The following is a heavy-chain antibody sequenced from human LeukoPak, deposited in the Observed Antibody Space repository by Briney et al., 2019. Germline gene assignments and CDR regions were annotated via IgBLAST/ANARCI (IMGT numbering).Heavy chain of an antibody. V-gene: IGHV1-2*02. CDR3: AERSHYYDAFDI. CDR1: GYTSTGYY. J-gene: IGHJ3*02. Sequence: ASVKVSCKASGYTSTGYYMHWVRQAPGQGLEWMGWINPNSGGTNYAQKFQGRVTMTRDTSISTAYMELSRLRSDDTAVYYCAERSHYYDAFDIWGQGTMVTFSS. CDR2: INPNSGGT. D-gene: IGHD3-10*01.